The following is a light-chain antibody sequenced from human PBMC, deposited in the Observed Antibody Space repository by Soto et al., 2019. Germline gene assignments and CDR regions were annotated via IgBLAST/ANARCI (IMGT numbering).Light chain of an antibody. CDR3: QQYTTSSWT. CDR2: GTS. CDR1: QSVGSSC. Sequence: EVVVTQSPGTLSLSPGERATLSCRASQSVGSSCLAWYQQKPGQAPRVLIYGTSSRATGIPDRFSGSGSGTDFTLTISRLEPEDFAVYYCQQYTTSSWTFGQGTKVDIK. J-gene: IGKJ1*01. V-gene: IGKV3-20*01.